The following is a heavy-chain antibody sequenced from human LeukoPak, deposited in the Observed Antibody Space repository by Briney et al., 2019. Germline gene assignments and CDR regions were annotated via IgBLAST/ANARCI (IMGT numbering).Heavy chain of an antibody. J-gene: IGHJ4*02. D-gene: IGHD2-2*02. CDR3: AIGGDSTTSCYRCFDY. V-gene: IGHV5-51*01. CDR2: IYPDDSDT. Sequence: GESLKISCKGSGYRFTSYWIGWVRQMPGKGLEWMGLIYPDDSDTRYCPSFQGQVTISADKSISTACLQWSSLKASDTAMYYCAIGGDSTTSCYRCFDYWGQGTLVTVSS. CDR1: GYRFTSYW.